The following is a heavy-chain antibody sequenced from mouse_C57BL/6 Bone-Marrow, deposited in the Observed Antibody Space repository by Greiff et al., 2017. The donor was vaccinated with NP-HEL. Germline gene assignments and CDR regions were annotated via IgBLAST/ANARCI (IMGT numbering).Heavy chain of an antibody. D-gene: IGHD1-1*01. CDR1: GYTFTSYW. Sequence: QVQLQQSGAELVMPGASVKLSCKASGYTFTSYWMHWVKQRPGQGLEWIGEIDPSDSYTNYHQKFKGKSTLTVDKSSSTAYMQLSSLTSEDSAVYYCARRGHYGSPWFAYWGQGTLVTVSA. CDR2: IDPSDSYT. CDR3: ARRGHYGSPWFAY. J-gene: IGHJ3*01. V-gene: IGHV1-69*01.